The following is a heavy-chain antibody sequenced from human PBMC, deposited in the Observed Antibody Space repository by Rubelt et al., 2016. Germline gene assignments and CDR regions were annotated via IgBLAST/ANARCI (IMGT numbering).Heavy chain of an antibody. CDR2: IYYSGST. V-gene: IGHV4-39*01. J-gene: IGHJ5*02. CDR1: GGSISSSSYY. CDR3: ARIRVYDYYDTGGWFDP. D-gene: IGHD3-22*01. Sequence: QLQLQESGPGLVKPSETLSLTCTVSGGSISSSSYYWGWIRQPPGKGLEWIGSIYYSGSTYYNPSLMSRVTISVDTSKNQFSLKLSSVTAAGTAVYYCARIRVYDYYDTGGWFDPWGQGTLVTFSS.